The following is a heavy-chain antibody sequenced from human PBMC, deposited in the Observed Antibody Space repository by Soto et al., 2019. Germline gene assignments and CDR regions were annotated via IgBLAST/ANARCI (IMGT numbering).Heavy chain of an antibody. CDR1: GFTFSSYA. J-gene: IGHJ4*02. CDR2: ISGSGGST. D-gene: IGHD3-22*01. CDR3: AKFSYDSSGYLFDY. V-gene: IGHV3-23*01. Sequence: EVQLLEYGGGLVQPGGSLRLSCAASGFTFSSYAMSWVRQAPGKGLEWVSDISGSGGSTYYADSVKGRFTISRDNSKNTLYLQMNSLRAEDTAVYYCAKFSYDSSGYLFDYWGLGTLVTVSS.